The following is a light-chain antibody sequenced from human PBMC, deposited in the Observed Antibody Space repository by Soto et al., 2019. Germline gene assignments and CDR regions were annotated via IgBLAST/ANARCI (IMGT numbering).Light chain of an antibody. CDR3: QQYGSSPPLS. Sequence: EIVLTQSPGTLSLSPGERATLSCRASQSVTSNYLAWYQQKPGQAPRLLIYGASTRATGIPDRFSGTGSGTDFTLTISRLKPEDFAVYYCQQYGSSPPLSFGGGTKVDIK. CDR2: GAS. CDR1: QSVTSNY. J-gene: IGKJ4*01. V-gene: IGKV3-20*01.